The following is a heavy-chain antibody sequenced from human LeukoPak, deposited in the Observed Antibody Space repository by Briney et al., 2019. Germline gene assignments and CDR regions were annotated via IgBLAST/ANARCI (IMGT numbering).Heavy chain of an antibody. Sequence: SETLSLTCAVSGGSISSGGYYWSRIRQPPGKGLEWIGEINHSGSTNYNPSLKSRVTISVDTSKNQFSLKLSSVTAADTAVYYCARGRANWGQGTLATVSS. CDR3: ARGRAN. J-gene: IGHJ4*02. D-gene: IGHD3-10*01. CDR1: GGSISSGGYY. CDR2: INHSGST. V-gene: IGHV4-34*01.